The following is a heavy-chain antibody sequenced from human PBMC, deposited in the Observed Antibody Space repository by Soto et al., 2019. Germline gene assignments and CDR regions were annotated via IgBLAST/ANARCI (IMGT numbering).Heavy chain of an antibody. Sequence: QVQLQESGPGLVKPSGTLSLTCAVSGVSISSTTWWSWVRQPPGKGLEWIGEIYHSGSTNYNPSLKSRVTISVDKSKNHFSLQLSSVPAADTAVYYCARDRRIAVVEVFDYWGQGTLVTVSS. D-gene: IGHD6-19*01. CDR1: GVSISSTTW. V-gene: IGHV4-4*02. CDR3: ARDRRIAVVEVFDY. J-gene: IGHJ4*02. CDR2: IYHSGST.